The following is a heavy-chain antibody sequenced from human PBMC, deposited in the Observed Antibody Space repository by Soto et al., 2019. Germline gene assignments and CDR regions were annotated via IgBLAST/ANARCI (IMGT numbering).Heavy chain of an antibody. J-gene: IGHJ4*02. Sequence: ASVKVSCKASGGTFSSYAISWVRQAPGQGLEWMGGIIPIFGTANYAQKFQGRVTITADKSTSTAYMELSSLRSEDTAVYYCARDWYYYDSSGYGLFVYWGQGTLVTVSS. CDR3: ARDWYYYDSSGYGLFVY. D-gene: IGHD3-22*01. CDR1: GGTFSSYA. CDR2: IIPIFGTA. V-gene: IGHV1-69*06.